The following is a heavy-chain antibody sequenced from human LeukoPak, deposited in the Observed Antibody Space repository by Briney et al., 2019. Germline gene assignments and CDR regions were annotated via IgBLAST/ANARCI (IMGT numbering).Heavy chain of an antibody. V-gene: IGHV1-8*01. CDR2: MNPNSGNT. CDR3: ARGGTAAANDF. CDR1: GYTFTSYD. D-gene: IGHD6-13*01. Sequence: GASVKVSCKASGYTFTSYDINWVRQATGQGLEWMGWMNPNSGNTAYAQQFQGRVTMTRNTSISTAYMELNSLRSEDTAIYYCARGGTAAANDFWGQGTVVTVSP. J-gene: IGHJ4*02.